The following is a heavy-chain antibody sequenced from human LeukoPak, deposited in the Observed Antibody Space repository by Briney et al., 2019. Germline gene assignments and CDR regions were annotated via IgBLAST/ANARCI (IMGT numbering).Heavy chain of an antibody. Sequence: GGSLRLSCAASGFTFSNAWMSWVRQAPGKGLEWVGRIKSKTDGGTTDYAAPVKGRFTISRDDSKNTLYLQMNSLKTEDTAVYYCTTAKTREGYNRDYWGQGTLVTVSS. CDR1: GFTFSNAW. J-gene: IGHJ4*02. D-gene: IGHD5-24*01. CDR3: TTAKTREGYNRDY. V-gene: IGHV3-15*01. CDR2: IKSKTDGGTT.